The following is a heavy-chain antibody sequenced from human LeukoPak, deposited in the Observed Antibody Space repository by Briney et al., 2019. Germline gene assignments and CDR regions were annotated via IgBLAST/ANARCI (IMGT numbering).Heavy chain of an antibody. Sequence: GGSLRLSCAASGFTFSSYGMHWVRQAPGKGLEWVAVISYDGSNKYYADSVKGRFTISRDNSKNTLYLQMNSLRAEDTAVCYCAKMSAGYCSGGSCSGAYYYGMDVWGQGTTVTVSS. CDR1: GFTFSSYG. CDR3: AKMSAGYCSGGSCSGAYYYGMDV. J-gene: IGHJ6*02. CDR2: ISYDGSNK. V-gene: IGHV3-30*18. D-gene: IGHD2-15*01.